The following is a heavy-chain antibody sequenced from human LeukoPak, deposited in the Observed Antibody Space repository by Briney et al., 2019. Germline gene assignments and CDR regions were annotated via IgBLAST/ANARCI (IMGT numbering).Heavy chain of an antibody. CDR3: ARGGYYYDSSGINWFDP. Sequence: ASVKVSCKASEYTFTGYYMHWVRQAPGQGLEWMGWINPNSGGTNYAQKFQGRVTMTRDTSISTAYMELSRLRSDDTAVYYCARGGYYYDSSGINWFDPWGQGTLVTVSS. D-gene: IGHD3-22*01. CDR2: INPNSGGT. J-gene: IGHJ5*02. CDR1: EYTFTGYY. V-gene: IGHV1-2*02.